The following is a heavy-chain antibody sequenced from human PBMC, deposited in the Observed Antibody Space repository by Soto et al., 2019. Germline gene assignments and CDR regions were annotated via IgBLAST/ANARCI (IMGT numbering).Heavy chain of an antibody. CDR2: INAYNGNT. J-gene: IGHJ5*02. CDR3: ARGPEWLDP. CDR1: GYTFSNYL. V-gene: IGHV1-18*04. Sequence: GASVKVSCKASGYTFSNYLISWVRQAPGQGLEWMGWINAYNGNTNYVKKLQDRVTMTTDTSTSTAYMELKSLRSDDTAVYYCARGPEWLDPWGQGTLVTVSS.